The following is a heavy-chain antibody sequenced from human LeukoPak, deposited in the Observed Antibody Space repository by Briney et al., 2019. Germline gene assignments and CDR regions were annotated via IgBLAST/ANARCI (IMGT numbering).Heavy chain of an antibody. V-gene: IGHV3-7*05. CDR2: IKQDGSEK. CDR3: ARDQGAFDM. Sequence: PGGSLRLSCAGAGITLSTYWMSWIRQAPGKGLEWVGNIKQDGSEKYFVDSLRGRFTISRDNAKNSLFLQMNSLRVEDTAVYYCARDQGAFDMWGQGTMVTVSS. CDR1: GITLSTYW. J-gene: IGHJ3*02.